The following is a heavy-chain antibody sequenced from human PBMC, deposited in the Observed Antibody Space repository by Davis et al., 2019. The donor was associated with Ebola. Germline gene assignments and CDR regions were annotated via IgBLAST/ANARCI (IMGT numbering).Heavy chain of an antibody. J-gene: IGHJ5*02. D-gene: IGHD1-26*01. V-gene: IGHV4-59*01. CDR2: IYYSGST. Sequence: SETLSLTCTVPGGSISSYYWSWIRQPPGKGLEWIGYIYYSGSTNYNPSLKSRVTISVDTSKNQFSLKLSSVTAADTAVYYCARLLIQGWFDPWGQGTLVTVSS. CDR1: GGSISSYY. CDR3: ARLLIQGWFDP.